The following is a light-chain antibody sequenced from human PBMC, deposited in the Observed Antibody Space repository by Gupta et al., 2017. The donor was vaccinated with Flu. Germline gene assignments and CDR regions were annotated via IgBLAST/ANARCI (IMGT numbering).Light chain of an antibody. J-gene: IGKJ4*01. CDR2: ATA. CDR1: QSISTY. CDR3: QQSFGTPKT. V-gene: IGKV1-39*01. Sequence: GDTVTITCRASQSISTYLNWYQQKPGKAPSLLIYATATLQVGVPSRFRGSGSGTEFSLTISSLQPEDFATYYCQQSFGTPKTFGGGTMVEAK.